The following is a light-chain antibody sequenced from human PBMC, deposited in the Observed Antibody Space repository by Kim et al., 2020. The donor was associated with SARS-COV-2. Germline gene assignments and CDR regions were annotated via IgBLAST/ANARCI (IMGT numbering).Light chain of an antibody. CDR1: QTINTF. CDR3: QQSYNTPRYT. J-gene: IGKJ2*01. V-gene: IGKV1-39*01. CDR2: SAS. Sequence: ASVGDQGAISCRASQTINTFFNWYQQKPGQVPKLLIFSASILESGVPSRFSGSGSGTDFTLTNSSLQPGDFAIYYCQQSYNTPRYTFGQGTKLEI.